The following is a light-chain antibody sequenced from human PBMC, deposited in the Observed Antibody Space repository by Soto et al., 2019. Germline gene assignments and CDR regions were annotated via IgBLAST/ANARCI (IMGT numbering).Light chain of an antibody. V-gene: IGKV3-20*01. J-gene: IGKJ4*01. CDR1: QSVRSSF. CDR2: GAS. Sequence: EIVLTQSPGTLSLSPGERATLSCRASQSVRSSFLAWYQQKPDQAPRLLIYGASNRATGIPDRFSGSGYGTAFTLTISRLEHEDVAVSYCQQSGSSPLTFGGGTKVEIQ. CDR3: QQSGSSPLT.